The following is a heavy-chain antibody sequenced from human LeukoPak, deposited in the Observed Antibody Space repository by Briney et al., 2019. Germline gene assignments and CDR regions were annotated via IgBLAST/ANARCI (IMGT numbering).Heavy chain of an antibody. CDR1: GYTFTSYY. CDR2: INPSGGST. V-gene: IGHV1-46*01. J-gene: IGHJ4*02. Sequence: ASVKVSCKASGYTFTSYYMHWVRQAPGQGLEWMGIINPSGGSTGYAQKFQGRVTMTRDMSTSTVYMELSSLRSEDTAVYYCARENYYDSSGYGRYFDYWGQGTLVTVSS. D-gene: IGHD3-22*01. CDR3: ARENYYDSSGYGRYFDY.